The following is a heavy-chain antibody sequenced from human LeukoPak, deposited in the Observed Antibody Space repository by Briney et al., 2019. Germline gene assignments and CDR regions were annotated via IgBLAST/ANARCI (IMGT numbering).Heavy chain of an antibody. CDR2: MSDRAGSA. V-gene: IGHV3-23*01. CDR3: AKGNTFDY. J-gene: IGHJ4*02. CDR1: GFTFSSYA. Sequence: GGSLRLSCTASGFTFSSYAMSWVRQAPGKGLQWVSGMSDRAGSAYYAESVKGRFTISRDNSKNTLYLQMNSLRAEDTAVYYCAKGNTFDYWGQGTLVTVSS.